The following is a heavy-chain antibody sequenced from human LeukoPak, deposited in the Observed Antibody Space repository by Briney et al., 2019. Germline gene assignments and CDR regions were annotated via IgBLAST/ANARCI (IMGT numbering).Heavy chain of an antibody. CDR2: IKSDGSST. D-gene: IGHD3/OR15-3a*01. CDR3: ATTGTDYYFDY. CDR1: RFTFSSYW. Sequence: GGALTLSCAASRFTFSSYWMHWVRQAPGKGRVGVSHIKSDGSSTNYADSVKGRFTISRDNAKNTLYLQMDSLRAEDTAVYYCATTGTDYYFDYWGQGTLLSVSS. V-gene: IGHV3-74*01. J-gene: IGHJ4*02.